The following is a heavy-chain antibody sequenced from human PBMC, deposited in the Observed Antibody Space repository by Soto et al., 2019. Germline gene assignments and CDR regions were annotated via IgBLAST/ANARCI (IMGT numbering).Heavy chain of an antibody. J-gene: IGHJ2*01. Sequence: SETLSLTCTVSGGSISNYYWSWIRQPAGKGLEWIGRIYTSESPDYNPSLKSRVTMSVDTSKNQVSLKLSSLTAADTAVYYCVLCATAGYFDLWGRGTLVTVSS. CDR2: IYTSESP. CDR1: GGSISNYY. CDR3: VLCATAGYFDL. V-gene: IGHV4-4*07.